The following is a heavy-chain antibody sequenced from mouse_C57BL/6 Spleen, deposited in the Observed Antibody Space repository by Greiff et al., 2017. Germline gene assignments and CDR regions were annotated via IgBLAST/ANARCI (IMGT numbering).Heavy chain of an antibody. CDR3: ARYYGSRYFDG. CDR2: IRNKANGYTT. Sequence: EVMLVESGGGLVQPGGSLSLSCAASGFTFTDYYMSWVRQPPGKALEWLGFIRNKANGYTTEYSASVKGRFTISRDNSQSILYLQMNALRAEDSATYYCARYYGSRYFDGWGTGTTVTVSS. V-gene: IGHV7-3*01. D-gene: IGHD1-1*01. J-gene: IGHJ1*03. CDR1: GFTFTDYY.